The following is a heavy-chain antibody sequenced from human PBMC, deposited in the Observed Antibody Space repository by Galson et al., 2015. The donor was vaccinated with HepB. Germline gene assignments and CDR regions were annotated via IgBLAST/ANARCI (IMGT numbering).Heavy chain of an antibody. V-gene: IGHV4-34*01. CDR1: GGSFSGYH. D-gene: IGHD5-12*01. CDR2: INHSGST. Sequence: TLSLTCAVYGGSFSGYHWSWIRQPPGKGLEWIGEINHSGSTNYNPSLKSRVTISVDTSKNQFSLKLSSVTAADTAVYYCARGRVNPTRVAQRGMHFDYWGQGTLVTVSS. J-gene: IGHJ4*02. CDR3: ARGRVNPTRVAQRGMHFDY.